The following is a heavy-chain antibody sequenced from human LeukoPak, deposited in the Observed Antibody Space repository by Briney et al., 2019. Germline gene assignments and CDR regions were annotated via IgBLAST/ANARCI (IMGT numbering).Heavy chain of an antibody. Sequence: SETLSLTCTVSGGSISSGSYYWSWIRQPAGKGLEWIGRIYTSGSTNYNPSLKSRVTISVDTSKNQFSLKLSSVTAADTAVYYCAGDRGAELWFGLDIWGQGTMVTVSS. J-gene: IGHJ3*02. V-gene: IGHV4-61*02. D-gene: IGHD3-10*01. CDR1: GGSISSGSYY. CDR3: AGDRGAELWFGLDI. CDR2: IYTSGST.